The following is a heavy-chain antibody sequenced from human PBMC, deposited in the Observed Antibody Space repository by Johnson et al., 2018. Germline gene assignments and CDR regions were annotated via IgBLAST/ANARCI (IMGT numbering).Heavy chain of an antibody. Sequence: QVQLQESGPGLVKPSETLSLTCTASSGSISSSSYYWGWIRQPPGKGLEWIGIIYYSGSTYYNPSLKSRVTISVATSKNQFSLKLSSVTAADTAMYYCARHPAQIWFGEFSLYGMDVWGQGTTVTVSS. CDR1: SGSISSSSYY. CDR3: ARHPAQIWFGEFSLYGMDV. V-gene: IGHV4-39*01. CDR2: IYYSGST. D-gene: IGHD3-10*01. J-gene: IGHJ6*02.